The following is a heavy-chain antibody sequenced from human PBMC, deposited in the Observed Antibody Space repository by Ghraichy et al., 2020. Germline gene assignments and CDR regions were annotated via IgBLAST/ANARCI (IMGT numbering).Heavy chain of an antibody. V-gene: IGHV4-4*07. J-gene: IGHJ6*02. CDR1: GGSISSYY. Sequence: SETLSLTCTVSGGSISSYYWSWIRQPAGKGLEWIGRIYTSGSTNYNPSLKSRVTMSVDTSKNQFSLKPSSVTAADTAVYYCARERCSSTSCYVLPYYYYYGMDVWGQGTTVTVSS. CDR3: ARERCSSTSCYVLPYYYYYGMDV. D-gene: IGHD2-2*01. CDR2: IYTSGST.